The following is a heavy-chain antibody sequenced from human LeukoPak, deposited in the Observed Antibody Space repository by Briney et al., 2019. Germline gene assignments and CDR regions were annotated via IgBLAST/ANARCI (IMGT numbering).Heavy chain of an antibody. V-gene: IGHV1-18*01. CDR3: ARDARHYYDRNTFDY. Sequence: ASVKVSCKASGHTFTSYGISWVRQAPGQGLEWMGWISAYNGNTNYAQKLQGRVTMTTDTSTSTAYMELRSLRSDDTAVYYCARDARHYYDRNTFDYWGQGTLVTVSS. CDR2: ISAYNGNT. CDR1: GHTFTSYG. D-gene: IGHD3-22*01. J-gene: IGHJ4*02.